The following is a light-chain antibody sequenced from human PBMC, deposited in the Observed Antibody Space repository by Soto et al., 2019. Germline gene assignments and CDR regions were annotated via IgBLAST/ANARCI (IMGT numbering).Light chain of an antibody. CDR3: QQTYTAPRT. J-gene: IGKJ1*01. CDR2: DAS. CDR1: QRISTY. Sequence: DILMTQSPSSLSASLGDRVTITCRASQRISTYLNWYQQKPGKAPNLLIWDASTLQSGVPSRFSGSGSGTDFTLTISSLQVEDSATYYCQQTYTAPRTFGQGTKVDI. V-gene: IGKV1-39*01.